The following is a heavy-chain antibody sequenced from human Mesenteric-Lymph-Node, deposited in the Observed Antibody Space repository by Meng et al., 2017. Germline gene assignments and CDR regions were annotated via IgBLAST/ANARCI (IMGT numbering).Heavy chain of an antibody. Sequence: GSLRLSCTVSGYSISSGYYWGWIRQPPGKGLEWIGSIYHSGSTYYNPSLKSRVTISVDTSKNQFSLKLSSVTAADTAVYYCARDWYYYDSSGYYSTWGAFDIWGQGTMVTVSS. V-gene: IGHV4-38-2*02. CDR1: GYSISSGYY. CDR2: IYHSGST. D-gene: IGHD3-22*01. CDR3: ARDWYYYDSSGYYSTWGAFDI. J-gene: IGHJ3*02.